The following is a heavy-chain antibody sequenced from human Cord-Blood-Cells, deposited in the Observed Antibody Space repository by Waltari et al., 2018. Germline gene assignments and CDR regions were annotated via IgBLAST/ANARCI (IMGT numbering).Heavy chain of an antibody. J-gene: IGHJ4*02. CDR2: IYYSGRT. V-gene: IGHV4-39*01. D-gene: IGHD3-3*01. CDR3: ERQRFLEWLLYYFDY. CDR1: VCSISSSSYY. Sequence: QLQLQEWGPGLVKPSETLSLTCTVSVCSISSSSYYWGWIRQPPGKGLEWIGSIYYSGRTYSNPSLKSRVTISIDTSKIQFSLKLSSVTAADKDVYYCERQRFLEWLLYYFDYWGQGTLVTVSS.